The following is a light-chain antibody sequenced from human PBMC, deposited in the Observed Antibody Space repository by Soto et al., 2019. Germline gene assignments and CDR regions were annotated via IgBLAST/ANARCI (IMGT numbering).Light chain of an antibody. Sequence: DIQMTQSPSSLSASVGDRVTITCRASQTITSDLNRYQQRPGKAPQLLIYAASNLQSGVPSRFSGSGSGTDFTFLISSLQPDDSATYYCQQTYSTPGWTFGQGTKVEIK. CDR2: AAS. V-gene: IGKV1-39*01. J-gene: IGKJ1*01. CDR1: QTITSD. CDR3: QQTYSTPGWT.